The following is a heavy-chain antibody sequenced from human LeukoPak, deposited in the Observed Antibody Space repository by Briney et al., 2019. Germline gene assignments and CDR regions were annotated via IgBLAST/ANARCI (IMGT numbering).Heavy chain of an antibody. CDR1: GGSISSYY. D-gene: IGHD3-9*01. V-gene: IGHV4-4*07. CDR2: IYTSGST. Sequence: SETLSLSCTVSGGSISSYYWSWIRQPAGKGLEWIGRIYTSGSTNYNPSLKSRVTTSVDTSKNQFSLKLSSVTAADTAVYYCARYKNYDILTGYYTGWFDPWGQGTLVTVSS. CDR3: ARYKNYDILTGYYTGWFDP. J-gene: IGHJ5*02.